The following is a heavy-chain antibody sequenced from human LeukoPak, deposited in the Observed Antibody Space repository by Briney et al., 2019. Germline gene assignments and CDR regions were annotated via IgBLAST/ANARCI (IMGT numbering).Heavy chain of an antibody. D-gene: IGHD3-22*01. CDR1: ACSISSYH. V-gene: IGHV4-59*01. J-gene: IGHJ4*02. CDR3: AKVLFAHNYYDRTVDY. CDR2: IYNSGST. Sequence: SETLSLTCSVSACSISSYHWNWIRQPPGKGLEWIGHIYNSGSTNYNASLKSRLTISLDASQNHISLKFRSVTAEDTVVYYCAKVLFAHNYYDRTVDYWGQGTLVSVFS.